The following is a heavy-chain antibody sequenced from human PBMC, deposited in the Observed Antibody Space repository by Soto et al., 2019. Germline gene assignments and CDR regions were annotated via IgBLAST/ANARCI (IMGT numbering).Heavy chain of an antibody. CDR3: ARAHSGILFYY. CDR2: ISSSDTTI. D-gene: IGHD1-26*01. Sequence: EVQLVESGGGLVQPGGSLRLSCAASGFTFSSYEMNWVRQAPGQGLEWVSYISSSDTTIFYADSVKGRFTISRDNAKNSRYLHMNSLRAEDTAVYYCARAHSGILFYYWGQGTLVTVSS. V-gene: IGHV3-48*03. CDR1: GFTFSSYE. J-gene: IGHJ4*02.